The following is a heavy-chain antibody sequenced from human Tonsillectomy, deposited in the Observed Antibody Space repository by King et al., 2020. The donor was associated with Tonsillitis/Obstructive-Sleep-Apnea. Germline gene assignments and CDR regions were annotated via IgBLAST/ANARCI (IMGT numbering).Heavy chain of an antibody. Sequence: VQLVESGGGLVQPGGSLRLSCAGSGFTFRSDSMNWVRQVPGRGLVWVSYISSRGSTIYYSDPVKGLFTISRDNAKNSLYLQMNSLRDEDTAVYYCARLLVGATGYFDYWGQGTLVTVSS. J-gene: IGHJ4*02. CDR2: ISSRGSTI. CDR1: GFTFRSDS. V-gene: IGHV3-48*02. D-gene: IGHD1-26*01. CDR3: ARLLVGATGYFDY.